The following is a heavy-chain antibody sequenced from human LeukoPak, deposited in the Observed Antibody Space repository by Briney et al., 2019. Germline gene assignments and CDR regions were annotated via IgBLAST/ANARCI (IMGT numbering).Heavy chain of an antibody. V-gene: IGHV3-30*04. CDR2: RAYDGRYN. Sequence: GGPLRLSCAASGFSFLNYDMRWVGHQARKWLEWGAVRAYDGRYNHDPDSVQGGSTVPSDISEQNLYLPMNSLRHDVTAVDHFAREGRGRGVLDFWGQGTMVSVSS. CDR1: GFSFLNYD. CDR3: AREGRGRGVLDF. D-gene: IGHD3-10*01. J-gene: IGHJ4*02.